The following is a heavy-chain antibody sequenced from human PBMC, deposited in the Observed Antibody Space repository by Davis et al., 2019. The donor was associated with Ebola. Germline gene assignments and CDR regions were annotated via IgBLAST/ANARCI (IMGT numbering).Heavy chain of an antibody. J-gene: IGHJ6*02. CDR2: ISGSGGST. V-gene: IGHV3-23*01. Sequence: GGSLRLSCAASGFTFRTYGMHWVRQAPGKGLEWVSAISGSGGSTYYADSVKGRFTISRDNSKNTLYLQMNSLRAEDTAVYYCAKMKRSSWYIAGYYYYGMDVWGQGTTVTVSS. D-gene: IGHD6-13*01. CDR3: AKMKRSSWYIAGYYYYGMDV. CDR1: GFTFRTYG.